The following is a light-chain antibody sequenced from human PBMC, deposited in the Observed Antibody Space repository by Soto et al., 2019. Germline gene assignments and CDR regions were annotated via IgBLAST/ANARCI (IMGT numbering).Light chain of an antibody. Sequence: EIELTQSPSTLPMSHAERATLTCRASQSVSSYLAWYQQKPGQAPRLLIYDASNRATGIPARFSGTGSGTVFTLTFSSAVCNDITVRLIPLHSIRVSLTFGQGTRLEI. CDR1: QSVSSY. CDR3: PLHSIRVSLT. CDR2: DAS. J-gene: IGKJ5*01. V-gene: IGKV3-11*01.